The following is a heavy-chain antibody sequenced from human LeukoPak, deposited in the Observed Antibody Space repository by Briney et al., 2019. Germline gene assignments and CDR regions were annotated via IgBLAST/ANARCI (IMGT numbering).Heavy chain of an antibody. V-gene: IGHV3-74*01. CDR1: GFTFSSYW. J-gene: IGHJ4*02. CDR2: ISSDGSTT. D-gene: IGHD6-13*01. Sequence: PGGSLRLSCAASGFTFSSYWMHWVRQAPGKGLVWVSRISSDGSTTTCADSVKGRFTISRDSAKSTLYLQMNSLRAEDTALYYCARVTEYSTAGMRYWGQGTLVTVSS. CDR3: ARVTEYSTAGMRY.